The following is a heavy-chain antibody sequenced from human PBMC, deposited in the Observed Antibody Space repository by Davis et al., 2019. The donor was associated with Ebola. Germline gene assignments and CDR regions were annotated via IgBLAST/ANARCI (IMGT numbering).Heavy chain of an antibody. Sequence: HTGGSLRLSCAASGFTFSSYWMHWVRQAPGKGLVWVSRINSDGSSTNYADSVKGRFTISRDNAKNSLYLQMNSLRAEDTAVYYCARGRGYSGYDLSDAFDIWGQGTMVTVSS. V-gene: IGHV3-74*01. CDR2: INSDGSST. J-gene: IGHJ3*02. CDR3: ARGRGYSGYDLSDAFDI. CDR1: GFTFSSYW. D-gene: IGHD5-12*01.